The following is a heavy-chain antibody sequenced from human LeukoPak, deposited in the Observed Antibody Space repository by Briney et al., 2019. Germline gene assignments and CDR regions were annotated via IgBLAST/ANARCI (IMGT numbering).Heavy chain of an antibody. CDR3: AIQSGATDY. CDR2: IYYGGST. D-gene: IGHD1-26*01. Sequence: SETLSLTCAVSGYSISTGYYWAWIRQPPGKGLEWITTIYYGGSTYYNPSLKSRLTISVDTSRNQFSLNLSSVTAADTAVYYCAIQSGATDYWGQGTLVTVSS. CDR1: GYSISTGYY. V-gene: IGHV4-38-2*01. J-gene: IGHJ4*02.